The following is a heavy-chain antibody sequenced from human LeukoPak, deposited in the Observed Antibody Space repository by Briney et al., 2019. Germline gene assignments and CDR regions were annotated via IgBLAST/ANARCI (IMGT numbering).Heavy chain of an antibody. CDR1: GGSISSGSYY. Sequence: SETLSLTCTVSGGSISSGSYYWSWIRQPAGKGLEWIGRIYTSGSTNYNPSLKSRVTISVDTSKNQFSLKLSSVTAADTAVYYCARERYCSSTSCYVRGIFDYWGQGTLVTVSS. V-gene: IGHV4-61*02. J-gene: IGHJ4*02. CDR2: IYTSGST. CDR3: ARERYCSSTSCYVRGIFDY. D-gene: IGHD2-2*01.